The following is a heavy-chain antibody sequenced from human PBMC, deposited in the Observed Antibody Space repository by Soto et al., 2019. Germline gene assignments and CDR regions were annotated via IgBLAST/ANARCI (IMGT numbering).Heavy chain of an antibody. CDR2: ISYDGSNK. V-gene: IGHV3-30-3*01. CDR1: GFTFSSYA. CDR3: ARAAGLQLWGFNAGWFDY. Sequence: GGSLRLSCAASGFTFSSYAMHWVRQAPGKGLEWVAVISYDGSNKYYADSVKGRFTISRDNSKNTLYLQMNSLRAEDTAVYYCARAAGLQLWGFNAGWFDYWGQGTLVTVSS. J-gene: IGHJ4*02. D-gene: IGHD5-18*01.